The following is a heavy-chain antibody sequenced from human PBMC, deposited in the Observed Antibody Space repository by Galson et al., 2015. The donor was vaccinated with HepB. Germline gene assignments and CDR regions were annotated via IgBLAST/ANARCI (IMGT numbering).Heavy chain of an antibody. Sequence: LRLSCAASGFTFSSYEINWVRQAPGKGLEWVSYISSSGSTIYYADSVKGRFTISRDNAKNSLYLQMNSLRAEDTAVYYCARECMITFGGVIVRNYGMDVWGQGTTVTVSS. V-gene: IGHV3-48*03. CDR1: GFTFSSYE. CDR2: ISSSGSTI. J-gene: IGHJ6*02. CDR3: ARECMITFGGVIVRNYGMDV. D-gene: IGHD3-16*02.